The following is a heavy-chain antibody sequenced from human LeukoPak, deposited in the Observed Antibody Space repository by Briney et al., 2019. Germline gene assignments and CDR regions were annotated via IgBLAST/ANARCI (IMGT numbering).Heavy chain of an antibody. D-gene: IGHD3-10*01. CDR2: ISGSGGST. Sequence: GGSLRLSXAASGFTFSSYAMSWVRQAPGKGLEWVSAISGSGGSTYYADSVKGRFTISRDNSKNTLYLQMNSLRAEDTAVYYCARKQWFGELFGFDYWGQGTLVTVSS. V-gene: IGHV3-23*01. CDR1: GFTFSSYA. J-gene: IGHJ4*02. CDR3: ARKQWFGELFGFDY.